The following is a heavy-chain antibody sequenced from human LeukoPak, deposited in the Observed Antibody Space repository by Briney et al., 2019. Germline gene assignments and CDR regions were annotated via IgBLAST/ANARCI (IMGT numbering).Heavy chain of an antibody. V-gene: IGHV1-18*01. J-gene: IGHJ3*02. D-gene: IGHD6-13*01. CDR3: ARRDSSWYRGAFDI. Sequence: ASVKVSCKASGYTFTSYGISWVRQAPGQGLEWMGWISAYNGNTNYAQKLQGRVTMTTDTSTSTAYMELRSLRSDDTAVYYCARRDSSWYRGAFDIWGQGTMVTVSS. CDR1: GYTFTSYG. CDR2: ISAYNGNT.